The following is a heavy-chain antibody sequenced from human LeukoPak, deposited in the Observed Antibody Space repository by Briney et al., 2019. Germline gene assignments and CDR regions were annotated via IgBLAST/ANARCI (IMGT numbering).Heavy chain of an antibody. Sequence: SSETLSLTCTVSGGSISSYYWSWIRQPAGKGLEWIGRIYTSGSTNYNPSLKSRLTMSVDTYKNQFSLKLSSVTAADTDVYYCARMDTTFFDPWGQGTLVAVSS. D-gene: IGHD5-24*01. V-gene: IGHV4-4*07. J-gene: IGHJ5*02. CDR2: IYTSGST. CDR3: ARMDTTFFDP. CDR1: GGSISSYY.